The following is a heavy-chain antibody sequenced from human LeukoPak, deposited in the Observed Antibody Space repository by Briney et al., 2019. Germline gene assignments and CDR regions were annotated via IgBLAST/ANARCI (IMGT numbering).Heavy chain of an antibody. D-gene: IGHD1-26*01. Sequence: PSETLFLTCTVSGGSISSSSYYWGWIRQPPGKGLEWIGSIYYSGSTYYNPSLKSRVTISVDTSKNQFSLKLSSVTAADTAVYYCAREVGATQFAFDIWGQGTMVTVSS. CDR2: IYYSGST. CDR1: GGSISSSSYY. J-gene: IGHJ3*02. CDR3: AREVGATQFAFDI. V-gene: IGHV4-39*07.